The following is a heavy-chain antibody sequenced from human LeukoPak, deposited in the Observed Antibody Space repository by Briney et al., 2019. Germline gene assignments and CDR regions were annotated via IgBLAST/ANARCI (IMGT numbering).Heavy chain of an antibody. CDR3: RAVDPQWTFDI. V-gene: IGHV3-30*03. Sequence: GGSLRLSCAASGFTFSSYGMHWVRQAPGKGLEWVAVISYDGSNKYYGDSVKGRFTISRDNSKNTLYLQMNSLRAEDTAVYYCRAVDPQWTFDIWGQGTMVTVSS. D-gene: IGHD6-19*01. CDR1: GFTFSSYG. J-gene: IGHJ3*02. CDR2: ISYDGSNK.